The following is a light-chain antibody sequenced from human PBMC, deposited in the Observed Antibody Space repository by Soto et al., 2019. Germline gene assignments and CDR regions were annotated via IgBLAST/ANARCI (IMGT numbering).Light chain of an antibody. J-gene: IGKJ3*01. CDR2: LGS. CDR1: QSLLHSNGYNY. V-gene: IGKV2-28*01. CDR3: MQALQSPI. Sequence: DIVMTQYPLSLPVTPGEPASISCRSSQSLLHSNGYNYLDWYLQKPGQSPQLLIYLGSNRASGVPGRFSGSGSGTDFTLKISRVEAEDVGGYYCMQALQSPIFGPGTKFDIK.